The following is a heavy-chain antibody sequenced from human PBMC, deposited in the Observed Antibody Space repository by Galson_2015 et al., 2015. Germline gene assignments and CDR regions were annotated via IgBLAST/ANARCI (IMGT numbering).Heavy chain of an antibody. CDR2: IKQDGSEI. CDR1: GFTFSMYW. CDR3: ARPTVDYDSSGYYYLTPPDC. J-gene: IGHJ4*02. Sequence: SLRLSCAASGFTFSMYWMSWVRQAPGKGLEWVANIKQDGSEIYFVDYVTGRFTISRDNAKNSLYLQMNSLRAEDTAVYYCARPTVDYDSSGYYYLTPPDCWGQGTLVTVSS. D-gene: IGHD3-22*01. V-gene: IGHV3-7*01.